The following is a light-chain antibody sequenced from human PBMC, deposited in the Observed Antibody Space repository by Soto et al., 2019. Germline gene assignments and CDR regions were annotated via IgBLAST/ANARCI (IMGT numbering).Light chain of an antibody. Sequence: EVVLTQSPGTLSLSPVERATLCGRAGQSVGSSYLAWYQQKPGQAPRLLIYDASSRATGIPDRFSGSGSGTDFTLTISRLEPEDFAVYFCQHCGISPHTFGQGTKVDIK. V-gene: IGKV3-20*01. J-gene: IGKJ1*01. CDR1: QSVGSSY. CDR3: QHCGISPHT. CDR2: DAS.